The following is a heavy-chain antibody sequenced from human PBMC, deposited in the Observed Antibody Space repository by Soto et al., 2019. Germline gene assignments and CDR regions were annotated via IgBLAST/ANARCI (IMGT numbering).Heavy chain of an antibody. Sequence: QVPLVQSGPEVKKPGASVRVSCMTSGYAFPSYGVNWVRQVPGQGLEWMGWIAPHSGRTTYLPKFQGRVTITADPSTNTAYMELTSLSSDDTGIYFCARAATGSYHSAYWGQGTVVTVSA. CDR3: ARAATGSYHSAY. D-gene: IGHD3-10*01. J-gene: IGHJ4*02. CDR2: IAPHSGRT. CDR1: GYAFPSYG. V-gene: IGHV1-18*04.